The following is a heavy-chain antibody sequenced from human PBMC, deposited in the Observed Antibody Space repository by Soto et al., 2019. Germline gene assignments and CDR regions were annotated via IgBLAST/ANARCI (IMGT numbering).Heavy chain of an antibody. J-gene: IGHJ5*02. CDR3: AKGGSFDP. V-gene: IGHV3-23*01. CDR2: LSGSGGRT. CDR1: GFTFSAYA. D-gene: IGHD3-10*01. Sequence: GGSLRLSCAASGFTFSAYAMTWARQAPGKGLEWVSALSGSGGRTYYADSVKGRFTISRDNSKNTLYLQMNSLRAEDTAVYYCAKGGSFDPWGQGTLVTVSS.